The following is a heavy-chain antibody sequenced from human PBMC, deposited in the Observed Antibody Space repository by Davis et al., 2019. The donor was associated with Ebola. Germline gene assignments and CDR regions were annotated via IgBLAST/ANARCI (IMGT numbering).Heavy chain of an antibody. J-gene: IGHJ6*03. D-gene: IGHD2-2*01. Sequence: GESLKTPCKGFGYSFTSYWIGWVRQMHGKGLEWSGIIYPGDSDTRYSPSFQGQVTISADNSISTAYLQWSSLKASDTAMYYCARLVRMWGTRRYYYYMDVWGKGTTVTVSS. CDR2: IYPGDSDT. CDR3: ARLVRMWGTRRYYYYMDV. CDR1: GYSFTSYW. V-gene: IGHV5-51*01.